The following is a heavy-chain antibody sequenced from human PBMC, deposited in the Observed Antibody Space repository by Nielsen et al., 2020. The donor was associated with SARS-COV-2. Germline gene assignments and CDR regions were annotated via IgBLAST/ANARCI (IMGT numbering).Heavy chain of an antibody. CDR2: IYYSGST. J-gene: IGHJ6*03. Sequence: SETLSLTCTVSGGSISSYYWSWIRQPPGKGLEWIGYIYYSGSTNYNPSLKSRVTISVDTSKNQFSLKLSSVTAADTAVYYCARHGKGSRQKEPSYYYYYYMDVWGKGTTVTVSS. V-gene: IGHV4-59*08. CDR1: GGSISSYY. D-gene: IGHD1-14*01. CDR3: ARHGKGSRQKEPSYYYYYYMDV.